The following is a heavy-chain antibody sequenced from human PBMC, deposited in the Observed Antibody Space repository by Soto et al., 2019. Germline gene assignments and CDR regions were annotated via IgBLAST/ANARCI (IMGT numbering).Heavy chain of an antibody. CDR3: AGGIAARPLGY. V-gene: IGHV4-30-2*01. D-gene: IGHD6-6*01. Sequence: QLQLQESGSGLVKPSQTLSLTCAVSGGSISSGGYSWSWIRQPPGKGLEWIGYIYTSGSTYYNPSLKSRVTISVDRSKNQCPRSLSSVAAADTVVYYCAGGIAARPLGYWGQGTLVTVSS. J-gene: IGHJ4*02. CDR1: GGSISSGGYS. CDR2: IYTSGST.